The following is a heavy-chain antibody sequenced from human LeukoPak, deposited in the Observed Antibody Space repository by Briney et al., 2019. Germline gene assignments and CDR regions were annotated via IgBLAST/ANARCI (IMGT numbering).Heavy chain of an antibody. CDR3: ARAIVVVPAAIRDGWFDP. J-gene: IGHJ5*02. CDR1: GGSISSYY. CDR2: IYYSGST. D-gene: IGHD2-2*01. Sequence: SETLSLTCTVSGGSISSYYWSWIRQPPGKGLEWIRYIYYSGSTNYNPSLKSRVTISVDTSKNQFSLKLSSVTAADTAVYYCARAIVVVPAAIRDGWFDPWGQGTLVTVSS. V-gene: IGHV4-59*01.